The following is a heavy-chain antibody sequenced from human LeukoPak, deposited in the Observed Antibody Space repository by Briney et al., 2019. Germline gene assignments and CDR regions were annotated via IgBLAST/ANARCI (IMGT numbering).Heavy chain of an antibody. CDR2: IYYSGST. J-gene: IGHJ3*02. CDR3: ARQSMTGNERGDDAFDI. Sequence: SETLSLTCTVSGGSIRSDYWSWIRQPPGKGLEWIGYIYYSGSTNYNPSLKSRVTISVDTSKNQFSLKLSSVTAADTAVYYCARQSMTGNERGDDAFDIWGQGTMVTVSS. V-gene: IGHV4-59*08. D-gene: IGHD3-9*01. CDR1: GGSIRSDY.